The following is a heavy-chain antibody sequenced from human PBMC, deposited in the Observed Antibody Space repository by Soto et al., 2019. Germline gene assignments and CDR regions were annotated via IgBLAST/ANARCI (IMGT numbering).Heavy chain of an antibody. CDR2: IDPSDSQT. CDR3: ARQIYDSDTGPNFQYYFDS. V-gene: IGHV5-10-1*01. CDR1: GYSFAGYW. J-gene: IGHJ4*02. D-gene: IGHD3-22*01. Sequence: PGESLKISCKGSGYSFAGYWITWVRQKPGKGLEWMGRIDPSDSQTYYSPSFRGHVTISSTKSITTVFLQWSSLRASDTAMYYCARQIYDSDTGPNFQYYFDSWGQGTPVTVSS.